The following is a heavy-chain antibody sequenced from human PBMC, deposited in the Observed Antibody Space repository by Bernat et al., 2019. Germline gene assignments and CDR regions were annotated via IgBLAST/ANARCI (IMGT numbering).Heavy chain of an antibody. CDR1: SGSISSTSYY. D-gene: IGHD5-18*01. CDR2: IYYSGST. V-gene: IGHV4-39*01. J-gene: IGHJ5*02. Sequence: QVQLQESGPGLVKPAETLSLTCTVSSGSISSTSYYWGWIRQPPGKGLEWIGSIYYSGSTYYNPSLKSRVTISVDTSKNQFSLKLSSVTAADTAVYYCARHRKYTYGYNCFDPWGQGTLVTVSS. CDR3: ARHRKYTYGYNCFDP.